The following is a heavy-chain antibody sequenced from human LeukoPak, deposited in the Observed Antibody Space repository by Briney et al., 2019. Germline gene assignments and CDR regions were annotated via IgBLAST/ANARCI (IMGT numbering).Heavy chain of an antibody. CDR3: ARGRSSGYYSHIDY. J-gene: IGHJ4*02. V-gene: IGHV4-39*07. CDR1: GGSISSSTHY. Sequence: PSETLSLTCAVSGGSISSSTHYCGWIRQPPGKGLEWIGSFYYSGDTYYNPSLKSRVTISVDTSKNQFSLKLSSVTAADTAVYYCARGRSSGYYSHIDYWGQGTLVTVSS. D-gene: IGHD3-22*01. CDR2: FYYSGDT.